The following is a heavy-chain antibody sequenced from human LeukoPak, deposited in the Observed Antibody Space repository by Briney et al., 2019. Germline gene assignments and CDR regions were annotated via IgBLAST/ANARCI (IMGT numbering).Heavy chain of an antibody. Sequence: GGSLRLSCAASGFTSSSYAMSWVRQAPGKGLEWVSAISGSGGSTYYADSVKGRFTISRDNSKNTLYLQMNSLRAEDTAVYYCAKFYYDFWSGYFDYWGQGTLVTVSS. CDR2: ISGSGGST. J-gene: IGHJ4*02. V-gene: IGHV3-23*01. CDR3: AKFYYDFWSGYFDY. D-gene: IGHD3-3*01. CDR1: GFTSSSYA.